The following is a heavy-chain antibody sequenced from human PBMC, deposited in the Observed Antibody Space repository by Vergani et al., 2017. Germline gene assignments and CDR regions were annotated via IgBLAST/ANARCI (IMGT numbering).Heavy chain of an antibody. CDR3: AKVGDCSSTSCYTGGDFDY. CDR1: GFTFSSYN. J-gene: IGHJ4*02. Sequence: EVQLVESGGGLVQPGGSLRLSCAASGFTFSSYNMNWVRQAPGKGLEWVSYLSYTSTTIYYADSVKGRFTIARENAKTSLYLQMNSLRAEDTAVYYCAKVGDCSSTSCYTGGDFDYWGQGTLVTVSS. D-gene: IGHD2-2*02. CDR2: LSYTSTTI. V-gene: IGHV3-48*01.